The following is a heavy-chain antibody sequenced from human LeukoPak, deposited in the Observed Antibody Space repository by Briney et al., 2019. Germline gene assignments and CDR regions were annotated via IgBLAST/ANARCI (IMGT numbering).Heavy chain of an antibody. J-gene: IGHJ4*02. CDR3: ARGGWYASDC. V-gene: IGHV1-46*01. CDR1: GYTFTRYY. D-gene: IGHD6-19*01. CDR2: IQPSGGST. Sequence: GASVKVSCKAPGYTFTRYYMHWVRQAPGQGLEWMGIIQPSGGSTTYAQKFQGRATMTRDTSTNTVYMELTSLRSEDTAVYYCARGGWYASDCWGQGTLVTVSS.